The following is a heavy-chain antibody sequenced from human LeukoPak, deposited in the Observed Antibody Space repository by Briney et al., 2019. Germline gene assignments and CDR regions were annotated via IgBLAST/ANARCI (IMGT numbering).Heavy chain of an antibody. J-gene: IGHJ3*02. CDR1: GFTFSSYW. CDR3: ARGRAGTYYDILTGYDYDAFDI. D-gene: IGHD3-9*01. CDR2: IKQDGSEK. V-gene: IGHV3-7*01. Sequence: GGSLRLSCAASGFTFSSYWMSWVRQAPGKGLEWVANIKQDGSEKYYVDSVKGRFTISRDNAKNSLYLQMNSLRAEDTAVYYCARGRAGTYYDILTGYDYDAFDIWGQGTMVTVSS.